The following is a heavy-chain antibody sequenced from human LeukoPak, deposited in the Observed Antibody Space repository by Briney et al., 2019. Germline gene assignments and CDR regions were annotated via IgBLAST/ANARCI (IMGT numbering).Heavy chain of an antibody. Sequence: SETLSLTCTVYGDSFSDYYWSWIRQPPGKGLEWIGYIYYSGSTNYNPSLKSRVTISVDTSKNQFSLKLSSVTAADTAVYYCARAYYYDSRGRPRGAFDIWGQGTMVTVSS. J-gene: IGHJ3*02. CDR1: GDSFSDYY. CDR3: ARAYYYDSRGRPRGAFDI. D-gene: IGHD3-22*01. CDR2: IYYSGST. V-gene: IGHV4-59*01.